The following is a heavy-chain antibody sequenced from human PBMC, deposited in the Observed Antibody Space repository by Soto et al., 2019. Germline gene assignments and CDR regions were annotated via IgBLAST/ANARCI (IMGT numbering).Heavy chain of an antibody. D-gene: IGHD2-15*01. V-gene: IGHV4-59*01. J-gene: IGHJ3*02. CDR3: AREREYCSGGSCYTRGAFDI. Sequence: PSETLSLTCTVSGGSISSYYWSWIRQPLGKGLEWIGYIYYSGSTNYNPSLKSRVTISVDTSKNQFSLKLSSVTAADTAVYYCAREREYCSGGSCYTRGAFDIWGQGTMVTVSS. CDR1: GGSISSYY. CDR2: IYYSGST.